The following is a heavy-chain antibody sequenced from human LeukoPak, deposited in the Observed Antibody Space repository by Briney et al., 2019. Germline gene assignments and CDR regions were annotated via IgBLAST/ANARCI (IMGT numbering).Heavy chain of an antibody. CDR3: ARGAAVAGTCFDY. V-gene: IGHV5-51*01. Sequence: GESLKISCKGSGYSFTSYWIGWVRQMPGKGLEWMGIIYPGDSDTRYSPSFQGQVTTSADKSISTAYLQWSSLKASDTAMYYCARGAAVAGTCFDYWGQGTLVTVSS. CDR1: GYSFTSYW. CDR2: IYPGDSDT. J-gene: IGHJ4*02. D-gene: IGHD6-19*01.